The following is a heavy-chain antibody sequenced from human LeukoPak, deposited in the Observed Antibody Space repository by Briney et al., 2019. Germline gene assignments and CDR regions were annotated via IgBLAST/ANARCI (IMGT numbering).Heavy chain of an antibody. Sequence: ASVKVSFTASGGTFSTYAISWVRHGPGQGLEWMGRIIPIFGTANYAQKFQGRVTITTGESTNTAYMELSSLRSDDTAVYYCARGGQLERYLGYYCYMDVWGKGTTVTVSS. J-gene: IGHJ6*03. CDR2: IIPIFGTA. CDR3: ARGGQLERYLGYYCYMDV. D-gene: IGHD1-1*01. CDR1: GGTFSTYA. V-gene: IGHV1-69*05.